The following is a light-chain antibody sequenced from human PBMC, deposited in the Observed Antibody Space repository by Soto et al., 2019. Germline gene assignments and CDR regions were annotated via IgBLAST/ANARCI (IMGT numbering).Light chain of an antibody. Sequence: EIVLTQSPATLSLSPGERATLSCRASQSVSSYLAWYQQKPGQAPRLLIYDASNRATGIPARFSGSGSGTDFTLTISSLEPEVFAVYYCTQLCNWPPITFGQGTRLEIK. J-gene: IGKJ5*01. CDR3: TQLCNWPPIT. CDR2: DAS. V-gene: IGKV3-11*01. CDR1: QSVSSY.